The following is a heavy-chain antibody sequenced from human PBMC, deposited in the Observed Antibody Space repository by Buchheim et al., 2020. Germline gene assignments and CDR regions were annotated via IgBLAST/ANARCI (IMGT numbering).Heavy chain of an antibody. CDR1: GGSISGGGYY. D-gene: IGHD2-2*01. Sequence: QVQLQESGPALVKPSQTLSLTCTVSGGSISGGGYYWSWIRQHPGKGLEWIGYIYYSGSTFYNPSLKSRVSISVDTSKKQFSLKLSSVTAADTAVDYCARRLACSTTSCQSSWFDPWGQGTL. J-gene: IGHJ5*02. CDR3: ARRLACSTTSCQSSWFDP. CDR2: IYYSGST. V-gene: IGHV4-31*03.